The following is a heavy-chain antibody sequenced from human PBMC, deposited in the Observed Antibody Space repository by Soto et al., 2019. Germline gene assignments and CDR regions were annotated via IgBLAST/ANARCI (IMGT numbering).Heavy chain of an antibody. D-gene: IGHD5-18*01. CDR1: GGSINSFDSY. V-gene: IGHV4-31*03. CDR3: ARNVDTALLGNWFDP. J-gene: IGHJ5*02. CDR2: IYYSGNT. Sequence: SETLSLTCTVSGGSINSFDSYWAWIRQHPRKGLEWIGYIYYSGNTYYNPSLKSRVIISVDTSKNQFSLKLSSVTAADTALYYCARNVDTALLGNWFDPWGQGTLVTVSS.